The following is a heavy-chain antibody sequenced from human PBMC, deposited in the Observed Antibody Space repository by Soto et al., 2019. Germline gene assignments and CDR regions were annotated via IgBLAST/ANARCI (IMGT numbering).Heavy chain of an antibody. CDR3: AREREHEGAMDY. D-gene: IGHD1-26*01. CDR2: ISPSGGST. CDR1: GYTFTSYY. V-gene: IGHV1-46*01. Sequence: ASVKVSCKASGYTFTSYYMHWVRQAPGQGLEWMGIISPSGGSTSYAQKFQGRVTMTRDTSTSTVYMELSSLRSEDTAVYYCAREREHEGAMDYWGQGTLVTVSS. J-gene: IGHJ4*02.